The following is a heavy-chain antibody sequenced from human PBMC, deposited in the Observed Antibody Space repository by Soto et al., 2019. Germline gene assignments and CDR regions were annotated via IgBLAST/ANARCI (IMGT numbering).Heavy chain of an antibody. Sequence: WTWIRQPPGKGLEWIGYISYSGGTNYNPSLKSRVTFSVDTSKNQFSLKLSSVTAADTAVYYCARDGGSGWNFDYWGQGALVTVSS. CDR3: ARDGGSGWNFDY. J-gene: IGHJ4*02. D-gene: IGHD6-19*01. V-gene: IGHV4-59*01. CDR2: ISYSGGT.